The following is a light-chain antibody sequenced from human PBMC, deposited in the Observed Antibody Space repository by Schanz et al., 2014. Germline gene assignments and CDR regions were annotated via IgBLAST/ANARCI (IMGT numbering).Light chain of an antibody. Sequence: EIVLTQSPGTLSLSPGERATLSCRASQSVSSSYLAWYRQKPGQAPRLLIYGASSRATGIPDRFSGSGSGTDFSLTISRLEPEDFAVYYCQQYGSSPPYTFGQGTNLDIK. CDR2: GAS. V-gene: IGKV3-20*01. CDR3: QQYGSSPPYT. CDR1: QSVSSSY. J-gene: IGKJ2*01.